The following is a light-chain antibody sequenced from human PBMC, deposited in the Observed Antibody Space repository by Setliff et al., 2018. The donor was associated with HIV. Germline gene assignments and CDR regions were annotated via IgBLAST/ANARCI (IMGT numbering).Light chain of an antibody. J-gene: IGLJ1*01. CDR2: EVS. CDR3: CSYVSRQNSYV. V-gene: IGLV2-23*02. Sequence: QSALTQPASVSGSPGQSLTISCTGTSSDVGSYNLVSWYQQHPGRAPKLMIYEVSKRPSGVSNRFSGSKSGNTASLTISGLQADDETDYYCCSYVSRQNSYVFGTGTKVTVL. CDR1: SSDVGSYNL.